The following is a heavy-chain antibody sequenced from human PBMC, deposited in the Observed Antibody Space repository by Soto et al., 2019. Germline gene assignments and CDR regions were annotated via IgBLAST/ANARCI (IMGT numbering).Heavy chain of an antibody. CDR2: IYYSGST. CDR1: GGSISSYY. J-gene: IGHJ4*02. CDR3: AGHWDGYDLRIDY. V-gene: IGHV4-59*08. D-gene: IGHD5-12*01. Sequence: QVQLQESGPGLVKPSETLSLTCTVSGGSISSYYWSWIRQPPGKGLEWIGYIYYSGSTNYNPSLTSRVTRSVDTSKNQFSLKLSSVTAADTAVYYCAGHWDGYDLRIDYWGQGTLVTVSS.